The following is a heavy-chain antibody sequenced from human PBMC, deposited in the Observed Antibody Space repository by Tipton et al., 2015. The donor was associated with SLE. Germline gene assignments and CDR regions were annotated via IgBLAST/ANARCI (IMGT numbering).Heavy chain of an antibody. J-gene: IGHJ6*02. CDR1: KFTFRSYE. Sequence: SLRLSCVGSKFTFRSYEMTWVRQVPGTGLEWVSYISSSGKTIYYADSVKGRFTVSRDNAKNFLYLQMNSLRAEDTAIYYCARDHTSSFSYYGMDVWGQGTTVTVSS. D-gene: IGHD6-13*01. CDR2: ISSSGKTI. CDR3: ARDHTSSFSYYGMDV. V-gene: IGHV3-48*03.